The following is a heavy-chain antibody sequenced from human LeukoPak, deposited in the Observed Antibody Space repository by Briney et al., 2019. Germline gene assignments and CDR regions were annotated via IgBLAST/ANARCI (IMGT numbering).Heavy chain of an antibody. CDR1: GYTFTGHY. J-gene: IGHJ6*03. D-gene: IGHD2-15*01. Sequence: ASVKVSCKASGYTFTGHYMHWVRQAPGQGLEWMGWINPNSGGTNYAQKFQGRVTMTRDTSISTAYMELSRLRSDDTAVYYCARNGPGSDCSGGSCYSDSYYYYYMDVWGKGTTVTVSS. CDR3: ARNGPGSDCSGGSCYSDSYYYYYMDV. CDR2: INPNSGGT. V-gene: IGHV1-2*02.